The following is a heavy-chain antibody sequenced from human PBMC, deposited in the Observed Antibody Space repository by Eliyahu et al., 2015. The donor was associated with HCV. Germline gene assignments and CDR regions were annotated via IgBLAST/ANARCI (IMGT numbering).Heavy chain of an antibody. J-gene: IGHJ4*02. CDR3: ARENGRTFDS. CDR2: ISSSGSYI. D-gene: IGHD2-15*01. Sequence: EVQLVESGGGLVQPGGSLRLSCAASRFTFSSYSMNWVRQAPGQGLEWVSSISSSGSYIQYSDSVKGRFTVSRDNVRNSLSLQMSTLGVEDTAIYYCARENGRTFDSWGQGTLVTVSS. CDR1: RFTFSSYS. V-gene: IGHV3-21*01.